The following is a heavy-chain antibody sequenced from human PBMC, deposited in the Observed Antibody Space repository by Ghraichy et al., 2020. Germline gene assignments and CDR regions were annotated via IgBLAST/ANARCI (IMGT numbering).Heavy chain of an antibody. CDR3: ARYRYSSSSKYNFDY. V-gene: IGHV4-39*01. CDR2: NFFGGST. Sequence: SETLSLTCTVSGGSISSLSYYWGWIRQPPGKGLEWIGSNFFGGSTYYNPSLKSRVTISVDTSKNQFSLKLSSVTAADTAVYYCARYRYSSSSKYNFDYWGQGTLVTVSS. J-gene: IGHJ4*02. D-gene: IGHD6-6*01. CDR1: GGSISSLSYY.